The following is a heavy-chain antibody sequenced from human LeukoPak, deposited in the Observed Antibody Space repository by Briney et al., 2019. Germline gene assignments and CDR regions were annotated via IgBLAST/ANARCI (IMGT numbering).Heavy chain of an antibody. CDR1: GFTFSSYS. CDR2: ISSSSSYI. D-gene: IGHD5-12*01. J-gene: IGHJ4*02. V-gene: IGHV3-21*01. CDR3: ARERGYSGYDKGGFDY. Sequence: GGSLRLSCAASGFTFSSYSMNWVRQAPGKGLEWVSSISSSSSYIYYADSVKGRFTISRDNAKNSLYPQMNSLRAEDTAVYYCARERGYSGYDKGGFDYWGQGTLVTVSS.